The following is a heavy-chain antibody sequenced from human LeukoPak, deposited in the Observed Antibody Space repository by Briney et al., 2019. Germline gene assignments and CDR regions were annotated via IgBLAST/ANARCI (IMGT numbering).Heavy chain of an antibody. CDR1: GFTFSNAW. J-gene: IGHJ4*02. V-gene: IGHV3-23*01. Sequence: GGSLRLSCAASGFTFSNAWMSWVRQAPGKGLEWVSAISGSGGSTYYADSVKGRSTISRDNSKTTLYLQMNSLRAEDTAVYYCASWGGVVVPAAIHPFDYWGQGTLVTVSS. D-gene: IGHD2-2*01. CDR2: ISGSGGST. CDR3: ASWGGVVVPAAIHPFDY.